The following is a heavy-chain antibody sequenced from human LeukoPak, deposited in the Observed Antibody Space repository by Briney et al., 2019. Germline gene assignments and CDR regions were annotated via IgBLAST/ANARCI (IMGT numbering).Heavy chain of an antibody. J-gene: IGHJ4*02. CDR3: ARALNGGIDY. D-gene: IGHD4-23*01. Sequence: PGGSLRLSCAASGFTCSTYVMSWVRQAPGKGLEWLSLILHNGDSTYYADSVKGRFTISRDNSKNTLYLQMNSLRAEDTAVYYCARALNGGIDYWGQGTLVTVSS. CDR2: ILHNGDST. V-gene: IGHV3-23*01. CDR1: GFTCSTYV.